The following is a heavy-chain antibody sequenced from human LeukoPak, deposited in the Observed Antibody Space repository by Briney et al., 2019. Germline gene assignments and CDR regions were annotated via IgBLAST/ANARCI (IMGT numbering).Heavy chain of an antibody. Sequence: GESLKISCKGSGYTFTSYWIGWVRQMPGKGLEWIGIIFPGDSDTTYSPSLQGQVTISADTSINTAYLQWSSLRASDTAMYYCATSESQTRFDYWGQGTPVTVSS. V-gene: IGHV5-51*01. CDR3: ATSESQTRFDY. D-gene: IGHD1/OR15-1a*01. J-gene: IGHJ4*02. CDR2: IFPGDSDT. CDR1: GYTFTSYW.